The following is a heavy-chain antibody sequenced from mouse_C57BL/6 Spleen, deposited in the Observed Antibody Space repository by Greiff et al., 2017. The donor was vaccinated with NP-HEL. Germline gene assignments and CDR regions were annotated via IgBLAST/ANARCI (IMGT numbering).Heavy chain of an antibody. J-gene: IGHJ4*01. CDR3: VSGYGKKYAMDY. D-gene: IGHD2-10*02. V-gene: IGHV10-1*01. Sequence: EVQLVESGGGLVQPKGSLKLSCAASGFSFNTYAMNWVRQAPGQGLEWVARIRSKSNNYAKYYADSVKDRFTMSRDDSESMLYLQMNNVKTEDTAMYYCVSGYGKKYAMDYWGQGTSVTVSS. CDR2: IRSKSNNYAK. CDR1: GFSFNTYA.